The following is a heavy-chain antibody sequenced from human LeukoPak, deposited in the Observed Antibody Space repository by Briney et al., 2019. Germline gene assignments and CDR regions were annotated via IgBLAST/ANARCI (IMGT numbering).Heavy chain of an antibody. Sequence: GRSLRLSCAASGFTFSSYGMHWVRQAPGKGLEWVAVISYDGSNKYYADSVKGRFTISRDNSKNTLYLQMNSLRAEDTAVYCCAKDRRIAVAGHYYYGMDVWGQGTTVTVSS. D-gene: IGHD6-19*01. J-gene: IGHJ6*02. V-gene: IGHV3-30*18. CDR2: ISYDGSNK. CDR3: AKDRRIAVAGHYYYGMDV. CDR1: GFTFSSYG.